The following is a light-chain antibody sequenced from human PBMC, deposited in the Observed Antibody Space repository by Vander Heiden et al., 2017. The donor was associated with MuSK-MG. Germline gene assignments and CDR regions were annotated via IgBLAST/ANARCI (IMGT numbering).Light chain of an antibody. Sequence: QSALTQQASVPGTVGQKVTLSCTRNSNNIGASAVAWYQQISQGAPMTGSLGYSLPSGIPDRFSGSKSGTTESLNIWGLQAEDEAEYDGSEWGSCLTTVVFGGGTKLTVL. CDR2: GY. J-gene: IGLJ2*01. CDR3: SEWGSCLTTVV. V-gene: IGLV1-36*01. CDR1: SNNIGASA.